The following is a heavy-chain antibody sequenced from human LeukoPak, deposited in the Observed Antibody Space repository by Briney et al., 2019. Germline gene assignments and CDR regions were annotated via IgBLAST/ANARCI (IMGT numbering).Heavy chain of an antibody. CDR1: GLTFSNYW. V-gene: IGHV3-7*02. CDR3: ATQRSGIFDY. CDR2: IKQDGSEK. J-gene: IGHJ4*02. D-gene: IGHD1-14*01. Sequence: PGGSLRLSCATSGLTFSNYWMAWVRQAPGKGLEWVANIKQDGSEKYYVDSVKGRFTLSRDNAKNSLYLQMNSLRVEDTAVYYCATQRSGIFDYWGQGTLVTVSS.